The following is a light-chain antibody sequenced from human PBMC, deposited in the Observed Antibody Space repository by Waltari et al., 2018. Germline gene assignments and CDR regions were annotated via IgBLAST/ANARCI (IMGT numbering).Light chain of an antibody. CDR1: QSLSYSSNNKIY. CDR3: QQYYSTPYT. J-gene: IGKJ2*01. Sequence: DIVMTQSPDSLAVSLGERATINCKSSQSLSYSSNNKIYLAWYQQRPGQPPKLVIYWTSTRESGVPDRFSGSGSGTDFTLTISSLQAEDVAVYYCQQYYSTPYTFGQGTKLEIK. CDR2: WTS. V-gene: IGKV4-1*01.